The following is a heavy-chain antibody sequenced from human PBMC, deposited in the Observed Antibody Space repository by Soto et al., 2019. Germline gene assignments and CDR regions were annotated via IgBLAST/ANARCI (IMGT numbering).Heavy chain of an antibody. CDR3: ARARFGHGFDV. V-gene: IGHV3-72*01. CDR1: GFTSSDHY. J-gene: IGHJ6*02. Sequence: EVELVESGGGLVQAGGSLRVSCGVSGFTSSDHYMDWVRQAPGKGLEWVGRTANKRNRYTTEYAASVKGRFIIAKDDSKNSVYRQMNSLKAEYTGVYYSARARFGHGFDVWGQGTMVTVS. D-gene: IGHD3-16*01. CDR2: TANKRNRYTT.